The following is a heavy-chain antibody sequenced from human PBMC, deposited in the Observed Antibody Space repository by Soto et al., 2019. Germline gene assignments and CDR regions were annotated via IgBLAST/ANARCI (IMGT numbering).Heavy chain of an antibody. CDR2: INTYNGNT. D-gene: IGHD3-16*01. V-gene: IGHV1-18*01. CDR1: GYTFTSYG. Sequence: QVQLVQSGAEVKNPGASVKVSCKTFGYTFTSYGIDWARQAPGQGLEWMGWINTYNGNTNYAQNLQGRVTLTTDTSTSTAYMELRSLRSNDTAIYYCAMVDVYVTPSPQDVWGQGTTVTVSS. J-gene: IGHJ6*02. CDR3: AMVDVYVTPSPQDV.